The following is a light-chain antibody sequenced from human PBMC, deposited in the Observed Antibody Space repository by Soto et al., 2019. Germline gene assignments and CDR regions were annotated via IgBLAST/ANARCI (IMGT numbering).Light chain of an antibody. CDR1: QSLLPINGYNY. V-gene: IGKV2-28*01. CDR2: LAS. Sequence: DIVVTQSPLSLPVTPGEPASISCRSSQSLLPINGYNYLDWYLQKPGQSPQXXIYLASNRDSGVPDRFSGSGAGTDCTLKISRVEAEDFGVYYCIQTLQTPLTFGGGTKVDIK. J-gene: IGKJ4*01. CDR3: IQTLQTPLT.